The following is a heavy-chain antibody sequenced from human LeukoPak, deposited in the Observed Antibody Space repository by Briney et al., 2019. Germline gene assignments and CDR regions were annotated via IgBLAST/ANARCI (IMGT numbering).Heavy chain of an antibody. D-gene: IGHD1-20*01. J-gene: IGHJ3*02. V-gene: IGHV3-7*01. Sequence: GGSLRLSCAASGPHFSGYWMSWVRQAPGKGLERVANIKTDGSEKYYVDSVKGRFTISRDNAKNSLYLQMNNLRVEDTAVYYCASGNWNDRAFDIWGQGTMVIVSS. CDR3: ASGNWNDRAFDI. CDR1: GPHFSGYW. CDR2: IKTDGSEK.